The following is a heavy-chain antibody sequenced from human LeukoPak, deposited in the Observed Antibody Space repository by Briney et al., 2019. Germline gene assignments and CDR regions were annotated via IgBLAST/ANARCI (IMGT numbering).Heavy chain of an antibody. CDR3: AKEVPYYYDSSGYYYADAFDI. CDR2: ILYDGSNK. CDR1: GFTFSSYG. Sequence: PGGSLRLSCAASGFTFSSYGMHWVRQAPGKGLEWVAFILYDGSNKYYADSVKGRFTISRDNSKNTLYLQMNSLRAEDTAVYYCAKEVPYYYDSSGYYYADAFDIWGQGTMVTVSS. D-gene: IGHD3-22*01. V-gene: IGHV3-30*02. J-gene: IGHJ3*02.